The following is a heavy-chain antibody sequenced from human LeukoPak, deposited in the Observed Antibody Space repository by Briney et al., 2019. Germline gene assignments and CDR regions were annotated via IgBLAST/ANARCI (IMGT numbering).Heavy chain of an antibody. Sequence: SETLSLTCTVSGYSISSGYYWGWIRQPPGKGLEWIGSIYHSGSTYYNPSLKSRVSMSVDTSENQFSLKLSSVTAADTAVYYCARDGRAAAEDLGGNWFDPWGQGTLVTVSS. CDR1: GYSISSGYY. V-gene: IGHV4-38-2*02. CDR2: IYHSGST. CDR3: ARDGRAAAEDLGGNWFDP. J-gene: IGHJ5*02. D-gene: IGHD6-13*01.